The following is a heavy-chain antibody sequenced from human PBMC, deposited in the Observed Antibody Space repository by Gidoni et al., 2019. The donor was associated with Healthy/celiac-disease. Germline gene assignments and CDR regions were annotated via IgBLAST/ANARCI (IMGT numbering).Heavy chain of an antibody. J-gene: IGHJ4*02. D-gene: IGHD2-15*01. CDR2: INHSGST. CDR1: GGSFSGYY. CDR3: ARPATPSGSFDY. V-gene: IGHV4-34*01. Sequence: QVQLQQWGAGLLKPSETLSLTCAVYGGSFSGYYWSWIRQPPGKGLEWIGEINHSGSTNYNPSLKSRVTISVDTSKNQFSLKLSSVTAADTAVYYCARPATPSGSFDYWGQGTLVTVSS.